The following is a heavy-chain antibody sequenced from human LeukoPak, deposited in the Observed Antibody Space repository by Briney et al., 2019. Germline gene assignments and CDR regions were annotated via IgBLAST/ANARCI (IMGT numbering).Heavy chain of an antibody. CDR2: IYSGGST. D-gene: IGHD6-13*01. J-gene: IGHJ6*03. V-gene: IGHV3-53*01. Sequence: GESLRLSCAASGFTVSSNYMSWVRQAPRKGLEWVSVIYSGGSTYYADSVKGRFTISRDNSKNTLYLQMNSLRAEDTAVYYCARDRYSSSWDPYYYYYMDVWGKGTTVTVSS. CDR1: GFTVSSNY. CDR3: ARDRYSSSWDPYYYYYMDV.